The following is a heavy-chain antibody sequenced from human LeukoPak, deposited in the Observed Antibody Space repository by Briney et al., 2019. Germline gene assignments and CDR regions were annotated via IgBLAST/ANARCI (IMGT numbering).Heavy chain of an antibody. CDR1: GGSISSSSYY. CDR2: VDHTGST. J-gene: IGHJ6*03. V-gene: IGHV4-61*03. D-gene: IGHD4-11*01. CDR3: ARGRVSSSTWYSTYYYFFYMDF. Sequence: SETLSLTCTVSGGSISSSSYYWTWIRQPPGKGLGWIGYVDHTGSTKFNPSLNGRVSISRDTSNNFFSLRLRSVTAADTAVYFCARGRVSSSTWYSTYYYFFYMDFWGKGTTVTVSS.